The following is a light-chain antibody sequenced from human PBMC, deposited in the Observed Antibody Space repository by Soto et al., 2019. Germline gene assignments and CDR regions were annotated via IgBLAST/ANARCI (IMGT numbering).Light chain of an antibody. V-gene: IGLV2-11*01. Sequence: QSALTQPRSVSGSPGQSITISCTGTSRDVGGYNYVSWYRQHPGKAPKLMMYDVSKRPSGVPDRFSGSKSGNTASLTISGLQAEDEADYYCCSYAGSYTHYVFGTGTKVTVL. CDR2: DVS. J-gene: IGLJ1*01. CDR1: SRDVGGYNY. CDR3: CSYAGSYTHYV.